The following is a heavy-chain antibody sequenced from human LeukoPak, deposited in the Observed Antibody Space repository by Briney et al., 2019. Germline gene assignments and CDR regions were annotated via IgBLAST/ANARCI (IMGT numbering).Heavy chain of an antibody. Sequence: ASVKISCKASGYTFSTYYIHWVRQVPGQGLEWMGVINPSGGSASYAQRFQGRVTMTRDTSTSTVSMDLSSLRSADTGMYYCARDREGLTPSSFDFWGQGTLVTVSS. CDR3: ARDREGLTPSSFDF. J-gene: IGHJ4*02. CDR2: INPSGGSA. CDR1: GYTFSTYY. D-gene: IGHD3/OR15-3a*01. V-gene: IGHV1-46*01.